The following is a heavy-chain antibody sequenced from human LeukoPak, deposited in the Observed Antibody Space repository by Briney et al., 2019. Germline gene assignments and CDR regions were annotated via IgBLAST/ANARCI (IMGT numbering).Heavy chain of an antibody. Sequence: GASVKVSCKASGYTFTVYYMHWVRQAPGQGLEWMGWINPNSGGTNYAQKFQGRVTMTRDTSISTAYMELSRLRSDDTAVYYCARVSLPWGPFDYWGQGTLVTVSS. CDR3: ARVSLPWGPFDY. V-gene: IGHV1-2*02. CDR1: GYTFTVYY. D-gene: IGHD3-16*01. CDR2: INPNSGGT. J-gene: IGHJ4*02.